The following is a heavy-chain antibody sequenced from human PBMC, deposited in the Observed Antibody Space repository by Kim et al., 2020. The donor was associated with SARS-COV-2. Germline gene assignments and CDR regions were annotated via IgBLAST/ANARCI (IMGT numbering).Heavy chain of an antibody. V-gene: IGHV4-59*13. J-gene: IGHJ4*02. CDR2: IYYSGST. CDR1: GGSISSYY. D-gene: IGHD1-7*01. CDR3: AREGATYNWNYVGYFDY. Sequence: SETLSLTCTVSGGSISSYYWSWIRQPPGKGLEWIGYIYYSGSTNYNPSLKSRVTISVDTSKNQFSLKLSSVTAADTAVYYCAREGATYNWNYVGYFDYWGQGTLVTVSS.